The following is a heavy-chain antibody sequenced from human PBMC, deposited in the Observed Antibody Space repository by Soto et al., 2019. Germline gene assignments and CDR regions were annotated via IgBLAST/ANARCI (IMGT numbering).Heavy chain of an antibody. D-gene: IGHD2-2*01. CDR2: MNPNSGNT. CDR1: GYTFTSYD. V-gene: IGHV1-8*01. J-gene: IGHJ6*02. Sequence: GASVKVSCKASGYTFTSYDINWVRQATGQGLEWMGWMNPNSGNTGCAQKFQGRVTMTRNTSISTAYMELSSLRSEDTAVYYCARGVYCSSTSCETLYYYYYGMDVWGQGTTVTVSS. CDR3: ARGVYCSSTSCETLYYYYYGMDV.